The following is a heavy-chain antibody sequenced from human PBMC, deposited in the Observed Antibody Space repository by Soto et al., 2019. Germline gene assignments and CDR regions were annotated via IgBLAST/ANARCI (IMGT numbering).Heavy chain of an antibody. Sequence: SLRLSCAASGFTFSSYAMSWVRQAPGKGLEWVSGMSGSGGSTYYADSVKGRFTISRDNSKNTLYLQMNSLRDEDTAVYYCAKEGIYYDSSGYYYLEYPFDYWGQGTLVTVSS. V-gene: IGHV3-23*01. CDR3: AKEGIYYDSSGYYYLEYPFDY. CDR2: MSGSGGST. J-gene: IGHJ4*02. CDR1: GFTFSSYA. D-gene: IGHD3-22*01.